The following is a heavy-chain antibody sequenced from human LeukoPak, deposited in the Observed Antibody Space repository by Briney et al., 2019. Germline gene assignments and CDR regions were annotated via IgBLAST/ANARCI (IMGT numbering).Heavy chain of an antibody. D-gene: IGHD1/OR15-1a*01. V-gene: IGHV3-7*05. CDR1: GFTFSSSW. CDR3: ARWNNDWEFDY. J-gene: IGHJ4*02. CDR2: IKEDGTEE. Sequence: GSLRLSCAASGFTFSSSWMTWVRQAAGKVLEWVAHIKEDGTEEYYVDSVKGRFTISRDNAKNSLSLQMNSLRAEDTAVYYCARWNNDWEFDYWGQGTLVSVSS.